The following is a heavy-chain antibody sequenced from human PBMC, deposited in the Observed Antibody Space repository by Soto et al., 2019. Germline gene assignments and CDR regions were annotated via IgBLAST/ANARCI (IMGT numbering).Heavy chain of an antibody. Sequence: EVQLVESGGALVQPGGSLRLACAASGFSFRSHWMHWVRQAPGKGLVWVSRINTDGSSTVYAEAVKGRFTISRDNAKNTLYLQMDSLRAEDAAVYYCARAETELGSCTTTNCPFDYWGQGTLVTVSS. D-gene: IGHD2-2*01. CDR1: GFSFRSHW. J-gene: IGHJ4*02. CDR3: ARAETELGSCTTTNCPFDY. V-gene: IGHV3-74*01. CDR2: INTDGSST.